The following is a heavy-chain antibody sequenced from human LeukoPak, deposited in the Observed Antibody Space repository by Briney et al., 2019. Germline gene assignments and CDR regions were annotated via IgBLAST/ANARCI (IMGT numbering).Heavy chain of an antibody. V-gene: IGHV3-48*04. D-gene: IGHD6-6*01. CDR2: ISSSSSTI. CDR3: ARVSSIAARLDAFDI. Sequence: PGGSLRLSCAASGFTFSSYSMNWVRQAPGKGLEWVSYISSSSSTIYYADSVKGRFTISRDNAKNSLYLQMNSLRAEDTAVYYCARVSSIAARLDAFDIWGQGTMVTVSS. J-gene: IGHJ3*02. CDR1: GFTFSSYS.